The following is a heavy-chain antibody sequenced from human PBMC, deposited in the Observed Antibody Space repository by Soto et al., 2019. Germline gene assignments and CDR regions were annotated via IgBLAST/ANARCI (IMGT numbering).Heavy chain of an antibody. V-gene: IGHV4-34*01. Sequence: SETLSLTCAVYGGSFSGYYWSWIRQPPGKGLEWIGEINHSGSTNYNPSLKSRVTISVDTSKNQFSLKLSSVTAADTAVYYCARGLAGPLDYWGQGTLVTAPQ. CDR3: ARGLAGPLDY. CDR2: INHSGST. J-gene: IGHJ4*02. CDR1: GGSFSGYY.